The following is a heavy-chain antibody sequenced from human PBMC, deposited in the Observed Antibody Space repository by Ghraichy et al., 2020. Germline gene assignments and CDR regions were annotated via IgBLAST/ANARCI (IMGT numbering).Heavy chain of an antibody. CDR3: AKDSLLGDFWSGYYPSTFDY. D-gene: IGHD3-3*01. J-gene: IGHJ4*02. Sequence: GGSLRLSCAASGFTFSSYAMSWVRQAPGKGLEWVSSISGSGGSTYYADSVKGRFTISRDNSKKTLYMQMNSLRAEDTAIYYCAKDSLLGDFWSGYYPSTFDYWGQGTLVTVSS. CDR2: ISGSGGST. CDR1: GFTFSSYA. V-gene: IGHV3-23*01.